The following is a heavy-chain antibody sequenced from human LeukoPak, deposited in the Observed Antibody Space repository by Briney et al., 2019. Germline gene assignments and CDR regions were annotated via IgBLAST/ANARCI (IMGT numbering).Heavy chain of an antibody. V-gene: IGHV3-48*03. Sequence: QPGGSLRLSCAASGYTFSSYAMTWVRQAPGKGREWVSYISSRGSTIYYADSVKGRFTISRDNAKNSLYLQMNSLRAEDTAVYYCAGLMLYYYDSSGYFRTPVPDYWGQGTLVTVSS. CDR1: GYTFSSYA. D-gene: IGHD3-22*01. CDR3: AGLMLYYYDSSGYFRTPVPDY. J-gene: IGHJ4*02. CDR2: ISSRGSTI.